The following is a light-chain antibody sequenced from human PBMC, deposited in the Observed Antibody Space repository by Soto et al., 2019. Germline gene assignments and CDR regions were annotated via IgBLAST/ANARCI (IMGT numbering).Light chain of an antibody. CDR3: QHYSTYPWT. CDR1: QSISTW. V-gene: IGKV1-5*01. Sequence: DIQMTQSPSTLSASVGDRVTITCRASQSISTWLTWYQQKPGKAPKVLIYGASSLESGVPSRFSGSGSGTEFTFTITSLQPGASATYYCQHYSTYPWTFGQGTKVDIK. J-gene: IGKJ1*01. CDR2: GAS.